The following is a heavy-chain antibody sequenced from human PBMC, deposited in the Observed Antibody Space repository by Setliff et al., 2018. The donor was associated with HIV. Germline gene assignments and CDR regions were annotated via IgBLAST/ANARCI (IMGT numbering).Heavy chain of an antibody. Sequence: SETLSLTCAVYGGSFSGYYWSWIRQSPGKGLEWIGEITHSGSTNYNPSPKSRVTMSVATSKNQFSLKLSSVTAADTAVYYCARRRDYSTVAPRPPNWFDPWGQGTLVTVSS. J-gene: IGHJ5*02. CDR2: ITHSGST. CDR3: ARRRDYSTVAPRPPNWFDP. V-gene: IGHV4-34*01. D-gene: IGHD6-6*01. CDR1: GGSFSGYY.